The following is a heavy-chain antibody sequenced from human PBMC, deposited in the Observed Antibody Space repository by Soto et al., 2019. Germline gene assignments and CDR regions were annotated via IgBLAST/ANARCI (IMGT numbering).Heavy chain of an antibody. CDR3: ARPNYDFWSGSVRYYYYYYMDV. V-gene: IGHV1-18*01. D-gene: IGHD3-3*01. J-gene: IGHJ6*03. CDR1: GYTFTSYG. CDR2: ISAYNGNT. Sequence: QVQLVQSGAEVKKPGASVKVSCKASGYTFTSYGISWVRQAPGQGLEWMGWISAYNGNTNYAQKLQGRVTMTTDTSKSTAYMELRSLRSDDTAVYYCARPNYDFWSGSVRYYYYYYMDVWGKGTTVTVSS.